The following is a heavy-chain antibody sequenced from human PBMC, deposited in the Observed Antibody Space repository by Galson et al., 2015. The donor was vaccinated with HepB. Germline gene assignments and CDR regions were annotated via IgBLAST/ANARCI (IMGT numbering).Heavy chain of an antibody. CDR1: GYTFTSYY. J-gene: IGHJ4*02. CDR2: INPSGGST. CDR3: ARDGLYCSSTSCYTGSDGYYYYYMDVWGSSWYGSDY. Sequence: SVKVSCKASGYTFTSYYMHWVRQAPGQGLEWMGIINPSGGSTSYAQKFQGRVTMTRDTSTSTVYMELSSLRSEDTAVYYCARDGLYCSSTSCYTGSDGYYYYYMDVWGSSWYGSDYWGQGTLVTVSS. V-gene: IGHV1-46*01. D-gene: IGHD2-2*02.